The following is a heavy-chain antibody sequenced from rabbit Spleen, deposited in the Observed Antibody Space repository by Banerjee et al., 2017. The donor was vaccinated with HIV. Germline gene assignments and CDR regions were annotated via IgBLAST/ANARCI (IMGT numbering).Heavy chain of an antibody. Sequence: QEQLVESGGDLVQPEGSLTLTCTASGFSFSSNYYMCWVRQAPGKGLECIACIYAGSSASTYYANWAKGRFTISKTSSTTVTLQMTSLTVADTATYFCARDGAGGSYFALWGPGTLVTVS. CDR3: ARDGAGGSYFAL. CDR2: IYAGSSAST. V-gene: IGHV1S45*01. D-gene: IGHD8-1*01. J-gene: IGHJ6*01. CDR1: GFSFSSNYY.